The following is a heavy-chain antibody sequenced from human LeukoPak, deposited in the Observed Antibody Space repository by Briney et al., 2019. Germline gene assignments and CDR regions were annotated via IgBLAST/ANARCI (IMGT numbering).Heavy chain of an antibody. CDR1: GYTFSSFD. V-gene: IGHV1-8*01. CDR2: INPNSGDT. CDR3: ARGDYAGNPYYFAY. J-gene: IGHJ4*02. Sequence: ASVKLSCKASGYTFSSFDRYWVRQATGQGLEWMGWINPNSGDTGYAQNFQGRLTMTRNASITTVYMEMSSLRSDDTAVYYCARGDYAGNPYYFAYWRQGTLVTVSS. D-gene: IGHD4-23*01.